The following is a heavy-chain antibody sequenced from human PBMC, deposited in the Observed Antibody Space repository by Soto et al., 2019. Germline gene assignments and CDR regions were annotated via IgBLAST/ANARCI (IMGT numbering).Heavy chain of an antibody. CDR3: ATYPTGTIITDAFDI. D-gene: IGHD1-1*01. V-gene: IGHV5-51*01. CDR1: GYRFTSYW. Sequence: GESLKISCKASGYRFTSYWIGWVRQMPGKGLEWMGIIYAGDSDTRYSPSFQGHVTISADKSISTAYLQWSSLKASDTAMYYCATYPTGTIITDAFDIWGQGTMVTVSS. CDR2: IYAGDSDT. J-gene: IGHJ3*02.